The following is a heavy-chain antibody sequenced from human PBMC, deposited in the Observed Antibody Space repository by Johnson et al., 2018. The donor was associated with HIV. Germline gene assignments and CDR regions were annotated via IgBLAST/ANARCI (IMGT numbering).Heavy chain of an antibody. CDR3: GKVGEYSSSSHAFDI. CDR1: GFTFSSYA. CDR2: ISYDGSNK. V-gene: IGHV3-30-3*01. J-gene: IGHJ3*02. D-gene: IGHD6-6*01. Sequence: QVQLVESGGGVVQPGRSLRLSCAASGFTFSSYAMHWVRQAPGKGLEWVAVISYDGSNKYYADSVKGRFTISRDNSKNTLYLQRNSLRAEDTAGYYCGKVGEYSSSSHAFDIGGQGTMVTVSS.